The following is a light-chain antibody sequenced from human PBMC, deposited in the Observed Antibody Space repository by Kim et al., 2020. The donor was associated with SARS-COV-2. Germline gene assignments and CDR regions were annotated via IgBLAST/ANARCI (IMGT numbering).Light chain of an antibody. J-gene: IGKJ1*01. V-gene: IGKV1-6*01. Sequence: AIQMTQSPSSLSASVGDRVTITCRASQGIRNDLGWYQQKPGKAPKLLIYAASSLQSGVPSRFSGSGSGTDFTLTISSLQPEDFATCYCLQDYKYPRTFVQVTKVDIK. CDR1: QGIRND. CDR2: AAS. CDR3: LQDYKYPRT.